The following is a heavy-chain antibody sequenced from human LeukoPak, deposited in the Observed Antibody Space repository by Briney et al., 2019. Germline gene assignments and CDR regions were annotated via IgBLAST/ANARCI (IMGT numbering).Heavy chain of an antibody. V-gene: IGHV3-30*02. CDR2: IRYDGSNK. D-gene: IGHD4-11*01. Sequence: QPGGSLRLSCAASGFTFSSYGMHWVRQAPGKGLEWVAFIRYDGSNKYYADSVKGRFTISRDSSKNTLYLQMNSLRAEDTAVYYCAKVPSVTPGWDYWGQGTLVTVSS. J-gene: IGHJ4*02. CDR1: GFTFSSYG. CDR3: AKVPSVTPGWDY.